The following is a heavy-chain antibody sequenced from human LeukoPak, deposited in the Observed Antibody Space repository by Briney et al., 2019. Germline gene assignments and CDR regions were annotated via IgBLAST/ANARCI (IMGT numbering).Heavy chain of an antibody. V-gene: IGHV4-61*09. CDR2: LYTSGRM. Sequence: SQTLSLTCTVSGGSISSGSYDRYWIRQPAGKGLEWIGHLYTSGRMSYNPSLKSRVTISVDTSKNQFSLKMSSVTAADTAVYYCARDGYSGNDGLWGQGTLVTVSS. D-gene: IGHD5-12*01. J-gene: IGHJ4*02. CDR3: ARDGYSGNDGL. CDR1: GGSISSGSYD.